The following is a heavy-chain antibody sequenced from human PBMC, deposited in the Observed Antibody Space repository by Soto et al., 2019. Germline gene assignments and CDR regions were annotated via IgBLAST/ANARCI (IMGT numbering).Heavy chain of an antibody. V-gene: IGHV4-34*01. D-gene: IGHD4-4*01. CDR3: ARSRLQQISSYDY. CDR1: GGSFSGYY. J-gene: IGHJ4*02. Sequence: PSETLSLTCAVYGGSFSGYYWSWIRQPPGKGLEWIGEINHSGSTNYNPSLKSRVTISVDTSKNQFSLKLSSVTAADTAVYYCARSRLQQISSYDYWGQGTLVTVSS. CDR2: INHSGST.